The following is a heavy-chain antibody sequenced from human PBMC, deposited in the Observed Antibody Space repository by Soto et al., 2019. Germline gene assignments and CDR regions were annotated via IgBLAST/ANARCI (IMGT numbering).Heavy chain of an antibody. CDR3: ARENCSSTSCLIYGMDV. CDR2: IIPIFGTA. Sequence: QVQLVQSGAEVKKPGSSVKVSCKASGGTFSSYAISWVRQAPGQGLEWMGGIIPIFGTANYAQKFQGRVTITADESTSTAYMELSSLRSEDTAVYYCARENCSSTSCLIYGMDVWGQGTTVTVSS. J-gene: IGHJ6*02. V-gene: IGHV1-69*01. CDR1: GGTFSSYA. D-gene: IGHD2-2*01.